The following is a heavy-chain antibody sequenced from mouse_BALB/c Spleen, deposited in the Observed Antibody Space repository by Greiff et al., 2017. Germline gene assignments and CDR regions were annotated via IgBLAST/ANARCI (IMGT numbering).Heavy chain of an antibody. CDR3: ARYGNYVFAY. D-gene: IGHD2-1*01. J-gene: IGHJ3*01. Sequence: VQLQQSGPELVKPGASVKISCKASGYSFTGYYMHWVKQSHVKSLEWIGRINPYNGATSYNQNFKDKASLTVDKSSSTAYMELHSLTSEDSAVYYCARYGNYVFAYWGQGTLVTVSA. V-gene: IGHV1-31*01. CDR1: GYSFTGYY. CDR2: INPYNGAT.